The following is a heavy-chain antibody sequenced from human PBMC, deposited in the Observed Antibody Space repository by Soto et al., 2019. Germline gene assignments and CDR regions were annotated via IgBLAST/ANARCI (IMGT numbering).Heavy chain of an antibody. V-gene: IGHV4-59*08. CDR3: ARLGAYYQSLAP. CDR2: IYYGGTT. Sequence: PSETLSLTCTVSGGSFSPNYCSWIRQPPGKGLEWVGYIYYGGTTSYNPSLNSRATISLETSKSQFSLRLTSVTAADTAVYYCARLGAYYQSLAPWGPGTLVTVS. D-gene: IGHD2-21*01. J-gene: IGHJ5*02. CDR1: GGSFSPNY.